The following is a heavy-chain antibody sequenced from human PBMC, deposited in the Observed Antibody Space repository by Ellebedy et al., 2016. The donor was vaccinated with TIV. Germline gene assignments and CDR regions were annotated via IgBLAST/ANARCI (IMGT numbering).Heavy chain of an antibody. V-gene: IGHV3-48*02. Sequence: GGSLRLSCAASGFTFSSFSMNWVRQAPGKGLEWVSYISSRSSTIYYADSVKGRFTISRDNGKNSLYLQMNSLRDEDTAMYFCTLNWNDSPVGGMDVWGQGTTVTVSS. CDR2: ISSRSSTI. CDR1: GFTFSSFS. D-gene: IGHD1-1*01. CDR3: TLNWNDSPVGGMDV. J-gene: IGHJ6*02.